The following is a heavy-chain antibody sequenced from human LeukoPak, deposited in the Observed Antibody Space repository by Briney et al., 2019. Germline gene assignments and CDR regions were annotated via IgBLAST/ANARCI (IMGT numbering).Heavy chain of an antibody. CDR2: IYYSGST. CDR1: GGSISSSSYY. CDR3: ARGGYSYGNPTTIDY. J-gene: IGHJ4*02. Sequence: SETLSLTCTVSGGSISSSSYYWGWIRQPPGKGLEWIGSIYYSGSTYYNPSLKSRVTISVDTSKNQFSLKLSSVTAADTAVYYCARGGYSYGNPTTIDYWGQGTLVTVSS. V-gene: IGHV4-39*07. D-gene: IGHD5-18*01.